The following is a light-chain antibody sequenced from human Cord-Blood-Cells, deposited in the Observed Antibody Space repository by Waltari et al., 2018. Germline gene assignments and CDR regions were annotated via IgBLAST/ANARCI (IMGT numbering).Light chain of an antibody. CDR2: GAS. J-gene: IGKJ1*01. CDR3: QQYNNWPRT. CDR1: QSVSSN. Sequence: EIVMTPSPATLSVSPAARATLSCRASQSVSSNLAWYQQKPGQAPRLLIYGASTRATGIPARFSGSGSGTDFTLTISSLQSEDFAVYYCQQYNNWPRTFGQGTKVEIK. V-gene: IGKV3-15*01.